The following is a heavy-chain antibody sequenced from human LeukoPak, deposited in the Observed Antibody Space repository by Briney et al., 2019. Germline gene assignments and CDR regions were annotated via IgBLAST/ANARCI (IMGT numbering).Heavy chain of an antibody. CDR1: GFTFSSYS. CDR2: ISGSVGST. Sequence: GGSLRLSCAASGFTFSSYSMSWVRQAPGRGLEWVSAISGSVGSTYYADSVKGRFTISRDNSKNTLYLQMNSLRAEDTAVYYCAKDRGLRSYYYYGMDVWGQGTTVTVSS. J-gene: IGHJ6*02. V-gene: IGHV3-23*01. CDR3: AKDRGLRSYYYYGMDV. D-gene: IGHD4-17*01.